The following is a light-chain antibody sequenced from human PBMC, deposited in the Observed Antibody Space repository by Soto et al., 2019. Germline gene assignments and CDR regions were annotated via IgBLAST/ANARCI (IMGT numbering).Light chain of an antibody. Sequence: QSVLTQPPSASGSLGQSVTISCTGTSSDIGTYDYVSWYQQHPGRAPKVIIFEVSKRPSGVPDRFSGSKSGNTASLIVSGLQPDDEAEYHCSSYTGDDFTFVFGTGTKLTVL. CDR2: EVS. CDR3: SSYTGDDFTFV. J-gene: IGLJ1*01. CDR1: SSDIGTYDY. V-gene: IGLV2-8*01.